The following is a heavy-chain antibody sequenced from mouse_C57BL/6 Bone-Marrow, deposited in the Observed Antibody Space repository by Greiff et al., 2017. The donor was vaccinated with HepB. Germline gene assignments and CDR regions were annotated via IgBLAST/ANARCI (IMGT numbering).Heavy chain of an antibody. CDR3: TPGYYGSSIWYFDV. D-gene: IGHD1-1*01. J-gene: IGHJ1*03. CDR1: GFNIKDDY. V-gene: IGHV14-4*01. Sequence: VQLQQSGAELVRPGASVKLSCTASGFNIKDDYMHWVKQRPEQGLEWIGWIDPENGDTEYASKFQGKATITADTSSNTAYLQLSSLTYEDTAVYYCTPGYYGSSIWYFDVWGTGTTVTVSS. CDR2: IDPENGDT.